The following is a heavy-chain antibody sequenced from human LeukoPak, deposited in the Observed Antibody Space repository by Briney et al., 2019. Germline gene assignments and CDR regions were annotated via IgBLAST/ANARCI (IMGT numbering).Heavy chain of an antibody. CDR3: ARVESGVSYYYGSGSYWY. D-gene: IGHD3-10*01. J-gene: IGHJ4*02. V-gene: IGHV1-46*01. CDR1: GYTFTTYY. Sequence: ASVKVSCKASGYTFTTYYLHWVRQAPGQGLEWMGIINPSGGSTSYSQKFQGRVTMTRDTSTSTVYMELSSLRSEDTAVYHCARVESGVSYYYGSGSYWYWGQGTLVTVSS. CDR2: INPSGGST.